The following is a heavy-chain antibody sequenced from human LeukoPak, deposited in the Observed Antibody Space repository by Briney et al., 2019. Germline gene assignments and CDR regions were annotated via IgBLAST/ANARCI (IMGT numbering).Heavy chain of an antibody. Sequence: GGSLRLSCAASGFRFSDYAMHWVRQAPGKGPQWLADISYGGAHKYYADSVKGRFIISRDNSNNTLYLQMNSLTTDDTAVYYCAKHDSEGVWGGWFDPWGQGTLVTVSS. J-gene: IGHJ5*02. D-gene: IGHD3-16*01. CDR2: ISYGGAHK. CDR3: AKHDSEGVWGGWFDP. CDR1: GFRFSDYA. V-gene: IGHV3-30-3*02.